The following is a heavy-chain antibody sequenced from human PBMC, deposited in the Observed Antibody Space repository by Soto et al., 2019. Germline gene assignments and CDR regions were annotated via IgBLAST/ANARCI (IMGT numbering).Heavy chain of an antibody. J-gene: IGHJ6*02. CDR3: ARQSDPDYYCYYGMDV. CDR2: IDPSDSYT. CDR1: GYSFTSYW. V-gene: IGHV5-10-1*01. Sequence: GESLKICCKGSGYSFTSYWISWVRQMPGKGLEWMGRIDPSDSYTNYSPSFQGHVTITADKSISTAYLQWSSLKASDTAMYYCARQSDPDYYCYYGMDVWGQGTTVTVSS.